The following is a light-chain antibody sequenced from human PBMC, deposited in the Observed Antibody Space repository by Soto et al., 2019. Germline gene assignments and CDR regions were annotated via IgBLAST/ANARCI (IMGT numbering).Light chain of an antibody. CDR1: QSVLYSSNDRSY. CDR3: QQYFTTPWT. CDR2: WAS. V-gene: IGKV4-1*01. Sequence: EIVMTQSPDSLALSLGERATIKCKSSQSVLYSSNDRSYLAWFQQKPGQPPKALIYWASSRESGVPDRFSGSESGTDFTLSISSLQAEDVAVYFCQQYFTTPWTFGQGTKVEI. J-gene: IGKJ1*01.